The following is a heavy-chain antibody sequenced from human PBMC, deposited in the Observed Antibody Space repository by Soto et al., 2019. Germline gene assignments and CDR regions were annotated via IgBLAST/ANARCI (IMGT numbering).Heavy chain of an antibody. D-gene: IGHD3-3*01. J-gene: IGHJ6*02. CDR3: ARGGNYDFWSGYWNYYYYGMDV. V-gene: IGHV1-8*01. Sequence: ASVKVSCKASGYTFTSYDINWVRQATGQGLEWMGWMNPNSGNTGYAQKFQGRVTMTRNTSIGTAYMELSSLRSEDTAVYYCARGGNYDFWSGYWNYYYYGMDVWGQGTTVTVSS. CDR1: GYTFTSYD. CDR2: MNPNSGNT.